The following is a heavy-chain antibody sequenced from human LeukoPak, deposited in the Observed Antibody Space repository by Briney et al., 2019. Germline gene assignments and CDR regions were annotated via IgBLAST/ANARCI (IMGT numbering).Heavy chain of an antibody. CDR1: GFTFSSCA. Sequence: GGSLRLSCAASGFTFSSCALSWVRQAPGKGLEWVSAISASGSSAYYADSVKGRFTISRDNPKNTLYLQMNSLRAEDTAVYYCAKDLGPTSSGRFAFDIWGQGTMVTVSS. CDR2: ISASGSSA. V-gene: IGHV3-23*01. D-gene: IGHD6-25*01. J-gene: IGHJ3*02. CDR3: AKDLGPTSSGRFAFDI.